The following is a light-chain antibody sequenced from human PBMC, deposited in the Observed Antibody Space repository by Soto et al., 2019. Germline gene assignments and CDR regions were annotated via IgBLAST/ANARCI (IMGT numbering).Light chain of an antibody. J-gene: IGKJ4*01. CDR1: QSVSSY. Sequence: EIVLTQSPATLSLSPGERATLSCRASQSVSSYLAWYQQKPGQAPRLLIYDASNRATGIPARFSGSGSGTDLLPTIRSLEPEDFAVYYCQPPSNCPLTFGGGTKVEIK. V-gene: IGKV3-11*01. CDR2: DAS. CDR3: QPPSNCPLT.